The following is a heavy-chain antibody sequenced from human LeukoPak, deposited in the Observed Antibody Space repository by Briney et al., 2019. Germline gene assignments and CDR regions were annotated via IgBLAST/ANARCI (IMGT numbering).Heavy chain of an antibody. CDR1: GFSFKDYG. CDR2: INWNGGGT. V-gene: IGHV3-9*01. J-gene: IGHJ6*02. Sequence: GGSLRLSCAATGFSFKDYGMHWVRQPPGKGLEWVSAINWNGGGTDYADSVKGRFTISRDNAKNSLYLQLSSLRPEDTALYYCAKHLTATNTYIFFGLDVWGQGTPVTVSS. CDR3: AKHLTATNTYIFFGLDV. D-gene: IGHD1-26*01.